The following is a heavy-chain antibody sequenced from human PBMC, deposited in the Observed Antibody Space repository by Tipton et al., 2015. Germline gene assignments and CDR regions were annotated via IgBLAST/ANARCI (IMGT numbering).Heavy chain of an antibody. V-gene: IGHV5-51*01. D-gene: IGHD2-2*01. J-gene: IGHJ6*02. CDR1: GYTFTRYW. CDR2: IYPSDSDT. CDR3: ARHKRSSLTSYYYHGMDV. Sequence: QLVQSGAEVKKPGESLKISCKVSGYTFTRYWIGWVRQMPGKGLEWMGIIYPSDSDTRYSPSFQGQVTISADKSISTAYLQWSSLKASDTAMYYCARHKRSSLTSYYYHGMDVWGQGTTVTVSS.